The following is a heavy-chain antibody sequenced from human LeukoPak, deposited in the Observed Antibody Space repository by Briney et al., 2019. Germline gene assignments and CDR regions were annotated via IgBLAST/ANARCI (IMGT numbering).Heavy chain of an antibody. CDR1: GGSISSGNYY. J-gene: IGHJ6*03. CDR3: ARRNTWIQLWLRRYYYYMDV. Sequence: SETLSLTCTVSGGSISSGNYYWGWIRQPPGKGLDWVASIYSDGASDYNPSLKSRVTISVDTPKNQFSLRLASVTAADTAVYYCARRNTWIQLWLRRYYYYMDVWGKGTTVTISS. D-gene: IGHD5-18*01. V-gene: IGHV4-39*01. CDR2: IYSDGAS.